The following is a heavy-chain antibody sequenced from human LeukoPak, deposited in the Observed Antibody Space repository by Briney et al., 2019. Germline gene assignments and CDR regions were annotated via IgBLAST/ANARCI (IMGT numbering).Heavy chain of an antibody. Sequence: GRSLRLSCAASGFTFSSYGMHWVRQAPGKGLEWVAVISYDGSNKYYADSVKGRFTISRDNSKNTLYLQMNSLRAEDTAVYYCAKDQGGRAGYSYSWAFDYWGQGTLVTVSS. CDR1: GFTFSSYG. J-gene: IGHJ4*02. V-gene: IGHV3-30*18. CDR2: ISYDGSNK. CDR3: AKDQGGRAGYSYSWAFDY. D-gene: IGHD5-18*01.